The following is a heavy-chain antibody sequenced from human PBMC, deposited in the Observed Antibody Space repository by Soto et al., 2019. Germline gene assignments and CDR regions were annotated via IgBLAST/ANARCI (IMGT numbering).Heavy chain of an antibody. D-gene: IGHD3-22*01. J-gene: IGHJ4*02. CDR2: IYYSGST. V-gene: IGHV4-30-4*01. Sequence: QVQLQESGPGLVKPSQTLSLTCTVSGGSISSGDYYWSWIRQPPGKGLEWIGYIYYSGSTYYNPSLKSRINISVDTSKNPFSLKLSSVTAADPAGYYCARGRDSSGYCDWGQGTLVTGSS. CDR1: GGSISSGDYY. CDR3: ARGRDSSGYCD.